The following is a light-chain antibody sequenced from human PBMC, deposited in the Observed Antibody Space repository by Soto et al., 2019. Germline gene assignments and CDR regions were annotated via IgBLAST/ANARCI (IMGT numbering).Light chain of an antibody. CDR1: SSDIGSYDL. CDR3: CSFGSSETI. CDR2: EVS. Sequence: QSALTQPASVSGSPGQSITISCNGTSSDIGSYDLLSWYQQHPGKAPKLMIYEVSRRPSGISNRFSGSKSGNTASLTISGLQDEEEADYYCCSFGSSETIFGGGTKLTVL. V-gene: IGLV2-23*02. J-gene: IGLJ2*01.